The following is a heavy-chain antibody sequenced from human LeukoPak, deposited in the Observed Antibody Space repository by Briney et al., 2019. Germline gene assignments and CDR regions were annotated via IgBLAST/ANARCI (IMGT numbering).Heavy chain of an antibody. CDR1: AGSISSDSYY. Sequence: PSETLSLTCTVSAGSISSDSYYWGWIRQPPGKGLEWIGTIYYSGNTYYNPSLKSRLTISVDTSKNQFSLKLSSVTAADTAVYYCATSSEVVSSGQPPMLRALGAFDIWGQGTMVTVSS. V-gene: IGHV4-39*07. J-gene: IGHJ3*02. CDR3: ATSSEVVSSGQPPMLRALGAFDI. D-gene: IGHD3-22*01. CDR2: IYYSGNT.